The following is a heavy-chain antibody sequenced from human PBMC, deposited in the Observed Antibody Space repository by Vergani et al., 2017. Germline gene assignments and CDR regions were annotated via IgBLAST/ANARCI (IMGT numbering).Heavy chain of an antibody. J-gene: IGHJ4*02. CDR2: ISYDGSNK. V-gene: IGHV3-30*18. CDR3: GKYGGYSYGYSEEFDY. CDR1: GFTFSSYG. Sequence: VQLVESGGGVVQPGRSLRLSCAASGFTFSSYGMHWVRQAPATGMEWVAVISYDGSNKSYADSVQARFTSSRDNSKNTLYLQMNSLRAEDTAVYSWGKYGGYSYGYSEEFDYGGQGTLVTGSS. D-gene: IGHD5-18*01.